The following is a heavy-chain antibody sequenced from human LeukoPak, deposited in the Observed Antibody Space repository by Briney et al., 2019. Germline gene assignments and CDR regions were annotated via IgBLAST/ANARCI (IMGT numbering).Heavy chain of an antibody. D-gene: IGHD4-23*01. Sequence: QAGGSLRLSCAASGFTFSSFAMSWVRQAPGKGVEWVSAISGSGTRTYYADSVKGRFTISRDNSKNTLYLQMNSLRAEDTAVYYCAKEETRAYGGDWGQGTLVTVSS. V-gene: IGHV3-23*01. CDR3: AKEETRAYGGD. CDR1: GFTFSSFA. CDR2: ISGSGTRT. J-gene: IGHJ4*02.